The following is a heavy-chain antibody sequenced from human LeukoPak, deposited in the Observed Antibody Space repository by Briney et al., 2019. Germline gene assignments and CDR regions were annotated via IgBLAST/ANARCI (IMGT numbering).Heavy chain of an antibody. CDR1: GYTFISYG. V-gene: IGHV1-18*04. Sequence: ASVKVSRNASGYTFISYGINWVRQAPGQGLEWMAYISPHKDRSHYAQNFQGRVAMTTDTSTTTAYMELSSLRSDDTAIYYCARVRGAGYMDVWGNGTTVIISS. J-gene: IGHJ6*03. D-gene: IGHD3-16*01. CDR3: ARVRGAGYMDV. CDR2: ISPHKDRS.